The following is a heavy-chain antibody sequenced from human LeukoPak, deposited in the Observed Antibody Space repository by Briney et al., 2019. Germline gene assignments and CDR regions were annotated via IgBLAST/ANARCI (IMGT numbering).Heavy chain of an antibody. V-gene: IGHV1-46*01. CDR1: GYTFTKYY. CDR3: ARGQSGGLGGDLGGLFASYYTYYYMDV. D-gene: IGHD3-16*01. J-gene: IGHJ6*03. Sequence: GASVKVSCKASGYTFTKYYIHWVRQAPGQGLEWMGMINPSDGATTYAQRFQGRVTMTRDMSTTTVYVDLRSLRSEDTAVYFCARGQSGGLGGDLGGLFASYYTYYYMDVWGRGTTVTVSS. CDR2: INPSDGAT.